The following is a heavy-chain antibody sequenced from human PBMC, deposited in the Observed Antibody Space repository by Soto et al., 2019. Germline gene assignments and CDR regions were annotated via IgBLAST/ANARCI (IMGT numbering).Heavy chain of an antibody. CDR1: GASITDSY. Sequence: QMQMQESGPRLVKPSETLSLTCTVSGASITDSYWSWIRQPPEKGLERIGYIYFSGVATYHPSLKRRATMSRDIAKNEFPLKLTSVTAADTAISYCARGDSDLAVSEAAYWGQGTLVTVSS. D-gene: IGHD2-15*01. J-gene: IGHJ1*01. CDR2: IYFSGVA. V-gene: IGHV4-59*01. CDR3: ARGDSDLAVSEAAY.